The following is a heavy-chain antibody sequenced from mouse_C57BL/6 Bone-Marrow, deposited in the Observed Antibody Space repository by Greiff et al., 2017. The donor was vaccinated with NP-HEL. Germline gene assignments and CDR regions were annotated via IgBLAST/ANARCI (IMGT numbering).Heavy chain of an antibody. CDR1: GFTFSDYG. CDR3: ARYSYYFDY. V-gene: IGHV5-15*01. J-gene: IGHJ2*01. CDR2: ISNLAYSI. Sequence: EVKLMESGGGLVQPGGSLKLSCAASGFTFSDYGMAWVRQAPRKGPEWVAFISNLAYSIYYADTVTGRFTISRENAKNTLYLEMSSLRSEDTAMYYCARYSYYFDYWGQGTTLTVSS.